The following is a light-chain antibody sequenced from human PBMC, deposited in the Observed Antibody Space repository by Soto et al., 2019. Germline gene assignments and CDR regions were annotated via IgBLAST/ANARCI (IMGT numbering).Light chain of an antibody. J-gene: IGLJ1*01. CDR1: SSNIGSNT. Sequence: QSVLTQPPSASGTPGQRVTISCSGSSSNIGSNTVNWYQHLPRAAHKLLIQSNNQRPSGVPDRFSGSQSGTSASLAISGLQSEDEADYYCAVWDDSLNGYVFGTGTKLTVL. CDR2: SNN. V-gene: IGLV1-44*01. CDR3: AVWDDSLNGYV.